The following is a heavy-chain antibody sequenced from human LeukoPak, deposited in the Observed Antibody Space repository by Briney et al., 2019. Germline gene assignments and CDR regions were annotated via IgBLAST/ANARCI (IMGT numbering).Heavy chain of an antibody. V-gene: IGHV4-39*02. CDR1: GGSIRSGSHY. CDR3: AKRDDSGGNLVDL. Sequence: SETLSLTCTVSGGSIRSGSHYWAWIRQPPGKGLEWIGSIYYSGSTYYNPSLENRVTISIDTSKNRFSLKLSSLSAADTSVYYCAKRDDSGGNLVDLWGQGTLVTVS. CDR2: IYYSGST. D-gene: IGHD3-22*01. J-gene: IGHJ4*02.